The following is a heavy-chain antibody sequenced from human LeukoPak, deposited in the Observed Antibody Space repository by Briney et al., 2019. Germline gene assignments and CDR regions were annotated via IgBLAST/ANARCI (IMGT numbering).Heavy chain of an antibody. J-gene: IGHJ4*02. V-gene: IGHV4-39*01. Sequence: PSDTLSLTCTVSGVSIRGSSYHWGWIRQPPGKGLEGIGSIYYSGSTFFNPSLNSRGTISVDTSKNQFSLKLNSVTAADTAVYYCASHGYYSGWYFDFWGQGTLVTVSS. CDR2: IYYSGST. D-gene: IGHD6-19*01. CDR3: ASHGYYSGWYFDF. CDR1: GVSIRGSSYH.